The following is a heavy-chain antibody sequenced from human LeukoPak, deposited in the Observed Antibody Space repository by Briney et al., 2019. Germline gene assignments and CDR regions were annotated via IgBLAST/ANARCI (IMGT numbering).Heavy chain of an antibody. CDR1: GFTFSSYW. J-gene: IGHJ3*02. D-gene: IGHD3-3*01. CDR3: ARPITVSGATDAFDI. V-gene: IGHV3-7*01. CDR2: IKQDGNEK. Sequence: GGSLRLXCAASGFTFSSYWMNWVRQAPGKGLEWVANIKQDGNEKYYVDSVKGRFTISRDNAKKSLYLQMDSLRVEDTAVYYCARPITVSGATDAFDIWGQGTMVTVSS.